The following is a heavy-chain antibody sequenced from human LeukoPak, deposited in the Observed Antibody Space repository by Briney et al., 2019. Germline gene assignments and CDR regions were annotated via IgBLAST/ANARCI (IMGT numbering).Heavy chain of an antibody. CDR3: ARGRGYCSSTSCSAFDY. CDR1: GGSISSGDYY. J-gene: IGHJ4*02. D-gene: IGHD2-2*01. Sequence: SETLSLTCTVSGGSISSGDYYWSWIRQPPGKGLEWIGYIYYSGSTYYNPSLKSRVTISVDTSKNQFSLKLSSVTAADTAVYYCARGRGYCSSTSCSAFDYWGRGTLVTVSS. V-gene: IGHV4-30-4*02. CDR2: IYYSGST.